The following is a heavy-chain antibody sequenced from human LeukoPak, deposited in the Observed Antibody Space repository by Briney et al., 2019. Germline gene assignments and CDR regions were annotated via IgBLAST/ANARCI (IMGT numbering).Heavy chain of an antibody. CDR2: IYPGDSDI. CDR3: ARRGYCSGGSCSLIDY. J-gene: IGHJ4*02. Sequence: GESPKISCKGSGYIFTSHWIGRVRQMPGKGLEWMGIIYPGDSDIRYSPSFQGQVTISVDKSISTAYLQWSGLKASDTAMYYCARRGYCSGGSCSLIDYWGQGTLVTVSS. D-gene: IGHD2-15*01. CDR1: GYIFTSHW. V-gene: IGHV5-51*01.